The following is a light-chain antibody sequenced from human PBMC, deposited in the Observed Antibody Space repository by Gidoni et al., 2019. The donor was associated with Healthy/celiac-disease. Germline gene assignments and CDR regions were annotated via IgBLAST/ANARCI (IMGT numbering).Light chain of an antibody. V-gene: IGKV3-15*01. CDR1: QSVSSN. CDR2: GAS. Sequence: IVMTQSPATLAMSPVERATLSCRSSQSVSSNLAWYQQKHGQAHRLLIYGASTRATGIPASFSGSGSGTEFTLTISSLQSEDFAVYYCQQYNNWPPPITFGQGTRLEIK. CDR3: QQYNNWPPPIT. J-gene: IGKJ5*01.